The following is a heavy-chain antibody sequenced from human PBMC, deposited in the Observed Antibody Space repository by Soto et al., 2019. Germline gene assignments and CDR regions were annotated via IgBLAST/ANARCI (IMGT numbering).Heavy chain of an antibody. D-gene: IGHD6-6*01. CDR2: IRGKPNAYAT. V-gene: IGHV3-73*02. Sequence: EVQVVESGGGWVQPGGSLKLSCAASGFTFSGSTIHWVRQASGTGLEWVGRIRGKPNAYATAYAASVSGRVTISRDDSKNTTYLQMNSLRTEDTAVYYCIGQPSITGCLSDPWGQGTPVTVSS. CDR1: GFTFSGST. J-gene: IGHJ5*02. CDR3: IGQPSITGCLSDP.